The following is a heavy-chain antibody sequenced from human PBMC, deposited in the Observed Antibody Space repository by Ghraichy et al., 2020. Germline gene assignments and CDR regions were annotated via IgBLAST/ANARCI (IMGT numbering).Heavy chain of an antibody. CDR3: AKSFNPYSGGPHDACDI. CDR2: FSGSGSTT. CDR1: GFTFSSYA. Sequence: GGSLRLSCAASGFTFSSYAMSWVRQAPGKGLEWVSTFSGSGSTTYYADSVKGRFTISRDNSMNTLFLQMNSLRAEDAAVYYCAKSFNPYSGGPHDACDIWGHRTVVSVSS. J-gene: IGHJ3*02. D-gene: IGHD1-26*01. V-gene: IGHV3-23*01.